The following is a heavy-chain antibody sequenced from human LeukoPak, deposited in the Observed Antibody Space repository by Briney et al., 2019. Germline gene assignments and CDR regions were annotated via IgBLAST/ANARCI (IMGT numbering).Heavy chain of an antibody. J-gene: IGHJ4*02. CDR3: ARDGVDYSNNNY. CDR2: IYYSGST. Sequence: PSETLSLTCTVSGGSISSSSYYWGWIRQPPGKGLEWIGSIYYSGSTYYNPSLKSRVTISVDRSKNQFSLKLSSVTAADTAVYYCARDGVDYSNNNYWGQGTLVTVSS. V-gene: IGHV4-39*07. D-gene: IGHD4-11*01. CDR1: GGSISSSSYY.